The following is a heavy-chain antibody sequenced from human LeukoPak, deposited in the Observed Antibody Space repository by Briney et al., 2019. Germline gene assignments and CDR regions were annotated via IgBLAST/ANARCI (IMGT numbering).Heavy chain of an antibody. V-gene: IGHV1-69*05. Sequence: GASVKVSCKASGGTFSSYAISWVRQAPGQGLEWMGGIIPIFGTANYAQKFQGRVTITTDESTSTAYMELSSLRSEDTAVYYCARGGFGELKGYFDYWGQGTLVTVSS. CDR3: ARGGFGELKGYFDY. D-gene: IGHD3-10*01. CDR1: GGTFSSYA. CDR2: IIPIFGTA. J-gene: IGHJ4*02.